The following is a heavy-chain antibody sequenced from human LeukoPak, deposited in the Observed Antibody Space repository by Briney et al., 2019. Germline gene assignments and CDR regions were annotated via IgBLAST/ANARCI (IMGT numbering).Heavy chain of an antibody. CDR2: ISGSGGST. D-gene: IGHD3-10*01. V-gene: IGHV3-23*01. J-gene: IGHJ4*02. CDR1: GFTFSSYA. CDR3: AKDSGRTRSILLWYGENDLDY. Sequence: PGGSLRLSCAASGFTFSSYAMSWVRQAPGKGLEWVSAISGSGGSTYYADSVKGRFTISRDNSKNTLYLQMNSLRAEDTAVYYCAKDSGRTRSILLWYGENDLDYWGQGTLVTVSS.